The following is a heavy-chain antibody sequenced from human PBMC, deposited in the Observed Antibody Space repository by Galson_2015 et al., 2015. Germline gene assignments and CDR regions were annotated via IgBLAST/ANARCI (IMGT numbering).Heavy chain of an antibody. D-gene: IGHD2-2*01. Sequence: SVKVSCKASGYTFTGYYMHWVRQAPGQGLEWMGWINPNSGGTNYAQKFQGWVTMTRDTSISTAYMELSRLRSDDTAVYYCARGGSTSRRYYYYMDVWGKGTTVTVSS. CDR2: INPNSGGT. CDR1: GYTFTGYY. CDR3: ARGGSTSRRYYYYMDV. V-gene: IGHV1-2*04. J-gene: IGHJ6*03.